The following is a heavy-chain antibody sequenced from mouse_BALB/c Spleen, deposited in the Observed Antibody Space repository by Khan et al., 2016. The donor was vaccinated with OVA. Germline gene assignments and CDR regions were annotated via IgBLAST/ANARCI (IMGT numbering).Heavy chain of an antibody. J-gene: IGHJ4*01. Sequence: EVELVESGGGLVQPGGSRKLSCAASGFTFSNFGMHWVRQAPEKGLEWVAYISSGSNTINYADTVKGRFTISRDNSKNTLFLHMTSLRSEDTARYYCARRKIYDGYYGGAMDYWGQGTSVTVSS. D-gene: IGHD2-3*01. V-gene: IGHV5-17*02. CDR1: GFTFSNFG. CDR3: ARRKIYDGYYGGAMDY. CDR2: ISSGSNTI.